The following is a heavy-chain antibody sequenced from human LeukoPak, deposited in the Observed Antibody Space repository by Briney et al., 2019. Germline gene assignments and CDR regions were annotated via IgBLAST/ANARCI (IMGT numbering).Heavy chain of an antibody. J-gene: IGHJ5*02. V-gene: IGHV5-51*01. Sequence: GESLKISCKGSGYSFTSYWIGWVRQMPGEGLEWMGIIYPAGSDTRYSPFFQGQVTISADKSISTTYLQWSSLKASDTAMYYCARLSNNYMYSWFDPWGQGTLVTVSS. CDR2: IYPAGSDT. D-gene: IGHD2/OR15-2a*01. CDR3: ARLSNNYMYSWFDP. CDR1: GYSFTSYW.